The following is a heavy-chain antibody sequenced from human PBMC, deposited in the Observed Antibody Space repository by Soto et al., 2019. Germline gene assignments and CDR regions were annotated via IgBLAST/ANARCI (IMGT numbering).Heavy chain of an antibody. CDR1: GFTVSNNY. CDR2: IYSDGGT. D-gene: IGHD4-17*01. J-gene: IGHJ4*02. Sequence: EVQLVQSGGGLVQPGGSLRLSCAASGFTVSNNYLSWVRQAPGKGLQWVALIYSDGGTDYAESVKGRFTISRDNSKNTLYLQMNSLKAEDTAIYYCATRMTPAPYWGQGTLVTVSS. CDR3: ATRMTPAPY. V-gene: IGHV3-66*01.